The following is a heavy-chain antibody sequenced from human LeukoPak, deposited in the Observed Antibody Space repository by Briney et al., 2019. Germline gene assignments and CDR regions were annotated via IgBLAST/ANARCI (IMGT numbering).Heavy chain of an antibody. CDR3: ARSDWFDP. V-gene: IGHV3-74*01. CDR1: GFTFSSYW. Sequence: GGSLRLSCAASGFTFSSYWMHWVRQGPGKGPVWVSRIENDGTTTTYADSVKGRFTISRDIAKNTLYLQMNSLRVEDAAVYYCARSDWFDPWGQGTPVTVSS. J-gene: IGHJ5*02. CDR2: IENDGTTT.